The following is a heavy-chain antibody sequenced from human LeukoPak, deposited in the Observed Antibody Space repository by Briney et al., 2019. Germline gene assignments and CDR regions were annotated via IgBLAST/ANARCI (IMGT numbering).Heavy chain of an antibody. CDR1: GGSISSSSYY. D-gene: IGHD2-15*01. CDR3: ARERNDLGYCSGGSCYSAGNWFDP. V-gene: IGHV4-61*01. CDR2: IYYSGST. J-gene: IGHJ5*02. Sequence: PSETLSLTCTVSGGSISSSSYYWSWIRQPPGKGLEWIGYIYYSGSTNYNPSLKSRVTISVDTSKNQFSLKLSSVTAADTAVYYCARERNDLGYCSGGSCYSAGNWFDPWGQGTLVTVSS.